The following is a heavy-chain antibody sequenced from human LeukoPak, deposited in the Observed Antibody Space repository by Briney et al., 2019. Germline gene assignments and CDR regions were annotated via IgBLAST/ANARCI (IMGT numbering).Heavy chain of an antibody. CDR2: ISSSSSYI. CDR1: GFTFSTYS. Sequence: GGSLRLSCAASGFTFSTYSMNWVRQAPGKGLEWVSSISSSSSYIYYADSVQGRFTISRDNAKNSVYLQMNSLRAEDTAVYYCARAPKGGMLVVGSLFPDAFDVWGQGTMVTVSS. J-gene: IGHJ3*01. CDR3: ARAPKGGMLVVGSLFPDAFDV. V-gene: IGHV3-21*01. D-gene: IGHD3-22*01.